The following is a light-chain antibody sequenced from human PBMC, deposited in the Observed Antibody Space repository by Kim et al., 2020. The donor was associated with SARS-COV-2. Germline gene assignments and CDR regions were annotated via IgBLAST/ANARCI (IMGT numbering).Light chain of an antibody. CDR2: YKSDSRN. V-gene: IGLV5-45*01. Sequence: LTCTFKSGINIDSHKIYWYQPKPGSPPQFLLRYKSDSRNQQGSGVPSRFSGSKDGSANAGILVISGLQSEDEADYYCMIWHNSAVVFGGGTQLTVL. CDR3: MIWHNSAVV. CDR1: SGINIDSHK. J-gene: IGLJ2*01.